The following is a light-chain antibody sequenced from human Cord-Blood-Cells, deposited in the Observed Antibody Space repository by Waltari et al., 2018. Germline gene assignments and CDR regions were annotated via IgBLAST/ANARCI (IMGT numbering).Light chain of an antibody. J-gene: IGKJ4*01. CDR1: QSVSSY. V-gene: IGKV3-11*01. Sequence: EIVLTQSPATLTLSPGGRATLCCRASQSVSSYLAWYQQQPGQAPRLRIYDASNRATGIPARFSGRGSGTDFTLTISSLEPEYFAVYYCQQRSNWPPLTFGGGNKVGIK. CDR2: DAS. CDR3: QQRSNWPPLT.